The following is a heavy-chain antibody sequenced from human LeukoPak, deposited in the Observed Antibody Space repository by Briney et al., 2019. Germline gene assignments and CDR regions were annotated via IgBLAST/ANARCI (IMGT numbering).Heavy chain of an antibody. Sequence: ASVKVSCKASGYTFTSYYMHWVRQAPGQGLEWMGIINPSGGSTSYAQKFQGRVTMTRDMSTSTVYMELSSPRSEDTAVYYCARDRVTTPIRYYYYYMDVWGKGTTVTVSS. J-gene: IGHJ6*03. CDR1: GYTFTSYY. CDR3: ARDRVTTPIRYYYYYMDV. D-gene: IGHD4-11*01. V-gene: IGHV1-46*01. CDR2: INPSGGST.